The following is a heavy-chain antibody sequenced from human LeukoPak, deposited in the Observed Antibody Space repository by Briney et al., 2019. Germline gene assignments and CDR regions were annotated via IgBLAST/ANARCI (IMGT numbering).Heavy chain of an antibody. V-gene: IGHV3-7*01. J-gene: IGHJ3*02. CDR1: GFTFSSYW. Sequence: QDGGSLRLSCAASGFTFSSYWMTWVRQAPGKGLEWVGNIKQDGSEKNYEDSVKGRFTISRDNAKNSLYLQMNSLRAEDTAVYYCARGQGAFDIWGQGTMVTVSS. CDR3: ARGQGAFDI. CDR2: IKQDGSEK.